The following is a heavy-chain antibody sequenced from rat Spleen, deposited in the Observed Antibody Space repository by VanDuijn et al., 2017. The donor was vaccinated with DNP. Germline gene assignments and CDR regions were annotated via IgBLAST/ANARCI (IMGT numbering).Heavy chain of an antibody. Sequence: EVKLVESGGGLVQPGRSLKLSCAASGFTFSNYDMAWVRQAPTKGLEWVASITSSGDNTFYRDSVKGRFTVSRDNAKSTLYLQMDSPRSDETATYYCVRELGAGAYWGQGTLVTVSS. CDR2: ITSSGDNT. CDR3: VRELGAGAY. J-gene: IGHJ3*01. CDR1: GFTFSNYD. D-gene: IGHD5-1*01. V-gene: IGHV5S11*01.